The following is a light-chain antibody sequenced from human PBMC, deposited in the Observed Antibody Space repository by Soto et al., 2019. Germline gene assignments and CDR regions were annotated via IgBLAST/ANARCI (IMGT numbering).Light chain of an antibody. CDR1: QSVSSN. Sequence: IVMTQSPATLSLSPGESATLSCRASQSVSSNLAWHKQKPGQAPRILMYDASTRATGISARFRGSGSGTEFTLTISSLQSEDFEVYYCQQYHNWPITFGQGTRLEIK. CDR3: QQYHNWPIT. J-gene: IGKJ5*01. CDR2: DAS. V-gene: IGKV3-15*01.